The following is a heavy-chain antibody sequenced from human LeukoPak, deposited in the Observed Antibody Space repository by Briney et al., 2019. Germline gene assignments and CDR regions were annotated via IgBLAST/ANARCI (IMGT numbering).Heavy chain of an antibody. D-gene: IGHD2-2*01. J-gene: IGHJ6*03. CDR3: ATNPQQSRDIVVVPAAIESGMDV. Sequence: GGTLRLSCAASGITFSSYGMSWVRQAPGKGLEWVSSISSTGGTTYYADSVKGRFTISRDNSKNTLSLQMNSLRAEDTAIYYCATNPQQSRDIVVVPAAIESGMDVWGKGTTVTVSS. CDR2: ISSTGGTT. V-gene: IGHV3-23*01. CDR1: GITFSSYG.